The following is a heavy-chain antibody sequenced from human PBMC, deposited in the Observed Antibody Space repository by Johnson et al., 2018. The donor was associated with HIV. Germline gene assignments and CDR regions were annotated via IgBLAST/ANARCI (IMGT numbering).Heavy chain of an antibody. V-gene: IGHV3-23*01. D-gene: IGHD6-25*01. Sequence: VQPGGSLRLSCAASGFTFSSYAISWVRQAPGKGLEWVSAIRGSGGSTYYADSVKGRFTISRDNSKNTLYLQMNSLRAEDTAVYYCAKDSQGLRAFDIWGQGTMVTVSS. CDR1: GFTFSSYA. CDR3: AKDSQGLRAFDI. J-gene: IGHJ3*02. CDR2: IRGSGGST.